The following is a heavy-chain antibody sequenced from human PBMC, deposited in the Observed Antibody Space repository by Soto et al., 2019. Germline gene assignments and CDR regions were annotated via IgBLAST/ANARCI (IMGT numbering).Heavy chain of an antibody. CDR1: GGSISSGDYY. CDR2: IYYSGST. Sequence: PSETLSLTCTVSGGSISSGDYYWSWIRQPPGKGLEWIGYIYYSGSTYYKPSLKSRVTISVDTSKNQFSLKLSSVTAADTAVYYCARDYGGNSETFDYWGQGTLVTVSS. V-gene: IGHV4-30-4*01. CDR3: ARDYGGNSETFDY. D-gene: IGHD4-17*01. J-gene: IGHJ4*02.